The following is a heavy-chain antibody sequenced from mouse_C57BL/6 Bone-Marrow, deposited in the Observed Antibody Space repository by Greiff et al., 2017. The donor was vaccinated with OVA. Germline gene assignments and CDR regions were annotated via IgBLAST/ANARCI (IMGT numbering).Heavy chain of an antibody. Sequence: VKLVESGPELVKPGASVKLSCKASGYTFTSYDINWVKQRPGQGLEWIGWIYPRDGSTKYNEKFKGKATLTVDTSSSTAYMELHSLTSEDSAVYFCASPSYYGSTYRYFDVWGTGTTVTVSS. D-gene: IGHD1-1*01. CDR2: IYPRDGST. CDR3: ASPSYYGSTYRYFDV. CDR1: GYTFTSYD. J-gene: IGHJ1*03. V-gene: IGHV1-85*01.